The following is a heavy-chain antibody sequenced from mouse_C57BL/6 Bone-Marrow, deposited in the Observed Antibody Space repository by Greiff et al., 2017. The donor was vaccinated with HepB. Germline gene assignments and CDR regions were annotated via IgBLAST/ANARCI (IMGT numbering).Heavy chain of an antibody. CDR1: GYTFTSYG. J-gene: IGHJ2*01. CDR2: IYPRSGNT. V-gene: IGHV1-81*01. D-gene: IGHD1-1*01. Sequence: QVQLKESGAELARPGASVKLSCKASGYTFTSYGISWVKQRTGQGLEWIGEIYPRSGNTYYNEKFKGKATLTADKSSSTAYMKLRSLTSEDSAVYFCAMIATVVATPFDYWGQGTTLKVSS. CDR3: AMIATVVATPFDY.